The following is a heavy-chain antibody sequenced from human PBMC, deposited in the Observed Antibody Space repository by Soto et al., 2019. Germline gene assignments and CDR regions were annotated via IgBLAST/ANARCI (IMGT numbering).Heavy chain of an antibody. CDR3: ATSPRYSSGWYDY. CDR2: INHSGST. J-gene: IGHJ4*02. V-gene: IGHV4-34*01. Sequence: SETLSLTCAVYCGSFSGYYWSWIRQPPGKGLEWIGEINHSGSTNYNPSLKSRVTISVDTSKNQFSLKLSSVTAADTAVYYCATSPRYSSGWYDYWGQGTLVTVSS. CDR1: CGSFSGYY. D-gene: IGHD6-19*01.